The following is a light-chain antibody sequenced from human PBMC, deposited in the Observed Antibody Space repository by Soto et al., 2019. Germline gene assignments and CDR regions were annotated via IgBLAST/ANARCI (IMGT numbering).Light chain of an antibody. J-gene: IGKJ1*01. V-gene: IGKV3-20*01. CDR3: LQYHNLWA. CDR2: GAS. CDR1: QSVSSSY. Sequence: ESVLTQSPGTLSLSPGERATLSCMASQSVSSSYLAWYQQKPGQAPRLLIYGASSRATGIPDRFSGSGSGTEFTLTISSLQSEDFAVYSCLQYHNLWAFGQGTKVDIK.